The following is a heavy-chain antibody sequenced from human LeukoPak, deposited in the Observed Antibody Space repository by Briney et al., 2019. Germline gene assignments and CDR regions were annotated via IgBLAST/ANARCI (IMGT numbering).Heavy chain of an antibody. J-gene: IGHJ4*02. CDR3: ARHDSFIPY. CDR1: GFTFNNYA. Sequence: GGSVRLSCAASGFTFNNYAMSWVRQAPGKGLEWVSGISDSGRATYYTDSVRGRCTISRDNSKNTVYLQMRNLRAGDTAVYFCARHDSFIPYWGQGSLVTVSS. D-gene: IGHD5-18*01. CDR2: ISDSGRAT. V-gene: IGHV3-23*01.